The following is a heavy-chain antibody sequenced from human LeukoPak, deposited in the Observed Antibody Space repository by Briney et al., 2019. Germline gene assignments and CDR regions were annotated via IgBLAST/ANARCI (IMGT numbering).Heavy chain of an antibody. CDR1: GFTFSSYA. CDR3: AKGEYSRGWTGPYFDY. Sequence: GGSLRLSCAASGFTFSSYAMSWVRPAPGKGLEWVSAISGSGGSTYYADSVKGRFTISRDNPKNTLYLQMNSLRAEDTAVYYCAKGEYSRGWTGPYFDYWGQGTRVTVSS. CDR2: ISGSGGST. D-gene: IGHD6-19*01. V-gene: IGHV3-23*01. J-gene: IGHJ4*02.